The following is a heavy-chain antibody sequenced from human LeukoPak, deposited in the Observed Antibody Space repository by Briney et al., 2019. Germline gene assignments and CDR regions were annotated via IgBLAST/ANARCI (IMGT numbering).Heavy chain of an antibody. J-gene: IGHJ4*02. D-gene: IGHD2-2*01. CDR3: ARRCSSTSCYRSWLGERRYYFDY. CDR2: INHSGST. CDR1: GFTFSSYW. Sequence: PGGSLRLSCAASGFTFSSYWMSWVRQAPGKGLEWIGEINHSGSTNYNPSLKSRVTISVDTSKNQFSLKLSSVTAADTAVYYCARRCSSTSCYRSWLGERRYYFDYWGQGTLVTVSS. V-gene: IGHV4-34*01.